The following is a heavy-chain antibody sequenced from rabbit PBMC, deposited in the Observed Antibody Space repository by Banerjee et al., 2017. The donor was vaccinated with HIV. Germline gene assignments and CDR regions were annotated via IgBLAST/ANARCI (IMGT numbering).Heavy chain of an antibody. CDR2: IDAGSSGST. CDR1: GFSFSSSYY. V-gene: IGHV1S45*01. D-gene: IGHD1-1*01. CDR3: ARSVGSSNGVGFNL. J-gene: IGHJ4*01. Sequence: QEQLEESGGDLVKPGASLTLTCTASGFSFSSSYYMCWVRQAPGKGLEWVACIDAGSSGSTYYASWAKGRFTISKTSSTTVTLQMTSLTAADTATYFCARSVGSSNGVGFNLWGPGTLVTVS.